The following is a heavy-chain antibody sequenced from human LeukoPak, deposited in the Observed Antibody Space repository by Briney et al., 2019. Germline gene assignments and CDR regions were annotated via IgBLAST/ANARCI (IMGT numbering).Heavy chain of an antibody. V-gene: IGHV3-7*05. Sequence: PGRSLRLSCAASGFTFSGYWMSCVRQAPGKGLEWVANINQDGSQKYYVDSVKGRFTISRDNAKNSLYLQMNSLRAEDTAVYYCATVSTYTNFDYWGQGTLVTVSS. CDR3: ATVSTYTNFDY. J-gene: IGHJ4*02. CDR1: GFTFSGYW. D-gene: IGHD5-18*01. CDR2: INQDGSQK.